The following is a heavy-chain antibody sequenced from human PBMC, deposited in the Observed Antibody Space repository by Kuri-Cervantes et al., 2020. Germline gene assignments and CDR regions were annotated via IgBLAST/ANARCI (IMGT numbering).Heavy chain of an antibody. CDR1: GFTFSSYA. CDR2: ISGSGGST. Sequence: GESLKISCAASGFTFSSYAMSWVRQAPGKGLEWASAISGSGGSTYYADSVKGRFTISRDNSKNTLYLQMNSLRAEDTAVYYCARDRWNDLFAWFDPWGQGTLVTVSS. CDR3: ARDRWNDLFAWFDP. J-gene: IGHJ5*02. D-gene: IGHD1-1*01. V-gene: IGHV3-23*01.